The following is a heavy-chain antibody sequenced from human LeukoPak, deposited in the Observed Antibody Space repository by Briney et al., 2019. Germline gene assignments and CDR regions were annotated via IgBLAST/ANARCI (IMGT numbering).Heavy chain of an antibody. Sequence: GGSLRLSCAASGFTFDYYAMHWVRQAPGKGLEWVSFVTGDGGGTYYADSVRGRFTISRDNSENSLYLQMNSLRIEDTALYYCAKDRDTTGFDHWGQGTLVTVSS. CDR1: GFTFDYYA. J-gene: IGHJ4*02. CDR2: VTGDGGGT. V-gene: IGHV3-43*02. D-gene: IGHD2-8*01. CDR3: AKDRDTTGFDH.